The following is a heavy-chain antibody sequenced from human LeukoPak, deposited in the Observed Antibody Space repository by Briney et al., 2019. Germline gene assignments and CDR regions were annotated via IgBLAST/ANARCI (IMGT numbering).Heavy chain of an antibody. Sequence: GGSLRLSCAASGFTFSSHSMNWVRQTPGKGLEWVSSITSSSSFIYYADSVKGRFTISRDNAKNSLYLQMNSLRAEDTAVYYCARVGSASASGSLGSFDYWGQGTLVTVSS. CDR2: ITSSSSFI. V-gene: IGHV3-21*01. CDR3: ARVGSASASGSLGSFDY. D-gene: IGHD1-26*01. CDR1: GFTFSSHS. J-gene: IGHJ4*02.